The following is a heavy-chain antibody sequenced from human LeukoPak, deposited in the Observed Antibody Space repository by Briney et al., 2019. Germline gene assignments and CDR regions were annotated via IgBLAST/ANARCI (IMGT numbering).Heavy chain of an antibody. D-gene: IGHD6-19*01. V-gene: IGHV1-24*01. CDR3: ATLGYSSGWRDDY. CDR1: GYTLTELF. J-gene: IGHJ4*02. Sequence: ASVKVSCKVSGYTLTELFMHWVRQAPGRGPEWMGGFDPEDGATIYAQKFQGRVTVTEDTSTDTAYMELSSLRSEDTAVYYCATLGYSSGWRDDYWGQGTLVTVSS. CDR2: FDPEDGAT.